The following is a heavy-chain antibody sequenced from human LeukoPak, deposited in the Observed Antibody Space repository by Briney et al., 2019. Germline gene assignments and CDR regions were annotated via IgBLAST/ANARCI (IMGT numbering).Heavy chain of an antibody. Sequence: ASVNVSCTASGYTFTSYGISWVRQAPGQGLEWMGWISAYNGNTNYAQKLQGRVTMTTDTSTSTAYMELRSLRSDDTAVYYCARDHYYDSSGYYYPFDYWGQGTLVTVSS. V-gene: IGHV1-18*01. J-gene: IGHJ4*02. D-gene: IGHD3-22*01. CDR2: ISAYNGNT. CDR3: ARDHYYDSSGYYYPFDY. CDR1: GYTFTSYG.